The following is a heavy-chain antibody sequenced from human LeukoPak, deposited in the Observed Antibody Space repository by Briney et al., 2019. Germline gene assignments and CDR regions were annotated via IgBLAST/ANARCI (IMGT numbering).Heavy chain of an antibody. CDR3: ARDLTIVGGVSDPRIRGH. CDR1: GYTFTGYY. D-gene: IGHD3-3*01. J-gene: IGHJ4*02. Sequence: ASVKVSCKASGYTFTGYYMHWVRQAPGQGLEWMGWINCNSAGTKYPQKFQGRVSMSRDTSISTAYLELSRLRSDDTAVYYCARDLTIVGGVSDPRIRGHWGQGTLVTVSS. CDR2: INCNSAGT. V-gene: IGHV1-2*02.